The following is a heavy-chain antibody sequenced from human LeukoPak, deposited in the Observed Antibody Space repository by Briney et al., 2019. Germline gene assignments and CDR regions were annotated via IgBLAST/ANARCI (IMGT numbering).Heavy chain of an antibody. J-gene: IGHJ4*02. D-gene: IGHD3-22*01. Sequence: PGGSLRLSCAASGFTFGTYAMSWVRQAPGKGLEWISAISGSGGSTYYADSVKGRFTISRDNSKNTLYLQMNSLRAEDTAVYYCAKGRGSGYYHFDYWGQGTLVTVSS. CDR3: AKGRGSGYYHFDY. CDR1: GFTFGTYA. V-gene: IGHV3-23*01. CDR2: ISGSGGST.